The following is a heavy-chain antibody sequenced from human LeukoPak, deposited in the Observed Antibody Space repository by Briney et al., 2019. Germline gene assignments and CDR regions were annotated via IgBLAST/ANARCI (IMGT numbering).Heavy chain of an antibody. V-gene: IGHV4-59*01. CDR2: IYYSGST. CDR1: GGSISSYY. J-gene: IGHJ5*02. CDR3: ARADCSGGGCYPNWFDP. D-gene: IGHD2-15*01. Sequence: PSETLSLTCTVSGGSISSYYWSWIRQPPGKGLEWIGYIYYSGSTNYNPSLKSRVTISVDTSKNQFSLKLSSVTAADTAVYYCARADCSGGGCYPNWFDPWGQGTLVTVSS.